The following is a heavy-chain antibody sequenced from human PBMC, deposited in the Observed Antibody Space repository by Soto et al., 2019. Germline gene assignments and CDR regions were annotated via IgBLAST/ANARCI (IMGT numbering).Heavy chain of an antibody. D-gene: IGHD1-1*01. CDR3: VRDDDNLDNGLDH. CDR2: IPHDETYQ. V-gene: IGHV3-30*19. Sequence: QVQLVESGGGVVQPGRSLRLSCTASGFTFSNYGMHWVRQAPGKGLQWVAVIPHDETYQYYLESVKGRFTISRDNSKDTLYLQMNSLRVEDTAVYYCVRDDDNLDNGLDHWGQGTLVTVSS. J-gene: IGHJ4*02. CDR1: GFTFSNYG.